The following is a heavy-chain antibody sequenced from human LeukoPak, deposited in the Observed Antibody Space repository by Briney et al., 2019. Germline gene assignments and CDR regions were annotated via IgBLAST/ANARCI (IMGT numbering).Heavy chain of an antibody. Sequence: AGSLRLSCAVSRFSFSTYAMTWVRQAPGQGLEYVSTISSNGADTYYADSVKGRFTISRDNSKNTLYLQMTSLRVEDTAVYYCANYRKPQGLDYWGQGTLVTVSS. CDR1: RFSFSTYA. CDR2: ISSNGADT. CDR3: ANYRKPQGLDY. D-gene: IGHD1-14*01. V-gene: IGHV3-23*01. J-gene: IGHJ4*02.